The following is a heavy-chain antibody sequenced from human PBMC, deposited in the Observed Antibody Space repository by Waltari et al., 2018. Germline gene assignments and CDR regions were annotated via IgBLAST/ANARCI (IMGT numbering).Heavy chain of an antibody. V-gene: IGHV1-2*06. Sequence: QVQLVQSGAEVKKPGASVKVSCKASGYTFTGYYMHWVRQAPGQGLEWRERVNPNRGGTNYEQKCQGRVNMTRDKSISTAYMELSRLRSDDTAVYYCARDLDYGAARDYYYYMDVWGKGTTVTVSS. CDR3: ARDLDYGAARDYYYYMDV. CDR2: VNPNRGGT. J-gene: IGHJ6*03. CDR1: GYTFTGYY. D-gene: IGHD4-17*01.